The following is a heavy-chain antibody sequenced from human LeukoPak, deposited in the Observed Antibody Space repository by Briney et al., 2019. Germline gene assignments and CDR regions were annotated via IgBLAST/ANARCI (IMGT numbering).Heavy chain of an antibody. V-gene: IGHV4-4*07. CDR2: MYTDGST. CDR1: GGSMSSYY. CDR3: ATYDQKLAFDN. Sequence: PSETLSLTCIVSGGSMSSYYWSWIRQPAGKGLEWIGRMYTDGSTNYNPFLNSRVTMSVDTSKKHFSLRLNSVTAADTAVYYCATYDQKLAFDNWGQGTLVTVSP. D-gene: IGHD6-13*01. J-gene: IGHJ4*02.